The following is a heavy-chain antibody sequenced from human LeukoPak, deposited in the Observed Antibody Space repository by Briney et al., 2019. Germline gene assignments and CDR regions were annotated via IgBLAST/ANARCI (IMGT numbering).Heavy chain of an antibody. CDR2: TYYRSKWYN. CDR3: ARGRYYDSSGCLDY. Sequence: SQTLSLTCAISGDSVSSNSAAWHWIRQSPSRGLEWLGRTYYRSKWYNDYAVSVKSRITINPDTSKNQFSLQLNSVTPEDTAVYYCARGRYYDSSGCLDYWGQGTLVTVSS. D-gene: IGHD3-22*01. CDR1: GDSVSSNSAA. J-gene: IGHJ4*02. V-gene: IGHV6-1*01.